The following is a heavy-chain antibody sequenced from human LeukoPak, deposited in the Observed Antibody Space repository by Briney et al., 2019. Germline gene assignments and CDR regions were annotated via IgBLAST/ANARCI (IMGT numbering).Heavy chain of an antibody. Sequence: GGSLRLSYAASGFIFSSYAMHWVRQAPGKGLEWVAVILYDGSSKYYAESVKGRFTISRDNSKNTVYLQMNSLRAEDTAVYSCARAVVPAAPAHFDYWGQGTLVTVSS. J-gene: IGHJ4*02. CDR1: GFIFSSYA. CDR2: ILYDGSSK. CDR3: ARAVVPAAPAHFDY. V-gene: IGHV3-30-3*01. D-gene: IGHD2-2*01.